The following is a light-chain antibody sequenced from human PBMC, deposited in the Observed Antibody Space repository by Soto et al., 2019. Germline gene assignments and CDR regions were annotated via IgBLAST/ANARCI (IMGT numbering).Light chain of an antibody. CDR3: NSHTSGDFRV. CDR1: SSDVGRYNH. J-gene: IGLJ1*01. CDR2: EVS. Sequence: QSALTQPASVSGSPGQSITISCTGTSSDVGRYNHVSWYQHHPGKAPKLIISEVSNRPSGVSNRFSGSKSGYTASLTISGLQAEDEADYYCNSHTSGDFRVFGTGTKLTGL. V-gene: IGLV2-14*01.